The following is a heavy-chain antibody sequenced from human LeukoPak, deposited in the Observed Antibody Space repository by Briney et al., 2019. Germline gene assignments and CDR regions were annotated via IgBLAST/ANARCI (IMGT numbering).Heavy chain of an antibody. Sequence: ASVRVSCKASGYTFTAYYMHWVRQAPGHGLEWMGWINPNSGATNYAQNFQGRVTMTADTSISTAYLDLSRLRSDHSAVYYGARDQIVQAGYYHGMDVWGQGTTVTVSS. CDR3: ARDQIVQAGYYHGMDV. J-gene: IGHJ6*02. CDR2: INPNSGAT. CDR1: GYTFTAYY. D-gene: IGHD2/OR15-2a*01. V-gene: IGHV1-2*02.